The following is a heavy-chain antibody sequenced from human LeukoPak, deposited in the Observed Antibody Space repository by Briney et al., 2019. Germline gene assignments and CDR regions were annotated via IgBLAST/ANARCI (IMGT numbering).Heavy chain of an antibody. CDR2: IYYSGST. CDR3: ARGGSLQLWTPFWDY. CDR1: GGSISSTRYY. D-gene: IGHD5-18*01. V-gene: IGHV4-39*01. J-gene: IGHJ4*02. Sequence: SETLSLTCTVSGGSISSTRYYWGWIRQPPGKGLEWIGSIYYSGSTYYNPSLRSRVTMSVDRSKNQFSLKLSSVTAADTAVYYCARGGSLQLWTPFWDYWGQGTLVAVSS.